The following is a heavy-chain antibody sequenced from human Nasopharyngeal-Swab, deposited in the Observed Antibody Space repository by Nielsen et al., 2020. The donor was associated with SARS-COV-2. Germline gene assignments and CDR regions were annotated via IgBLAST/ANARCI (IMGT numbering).Heavy chain of an antibody. CDR3: ARDRGSSRPYYYYYGMDV. Sequence: WIRQSPSRGLEWLGRTYYRSKWYNDCAVSVKSRITINPDTSKNQFSLQLNSVTPEDTAVYYCARDRGSSRPYYYYYGMDVWGQGTTVTVSS. CDR2: TYYRSKWYN. V-gene: IGHV6-1*01. J-gene: IGHJ6*02. D-gene: IGHD6-13*01.